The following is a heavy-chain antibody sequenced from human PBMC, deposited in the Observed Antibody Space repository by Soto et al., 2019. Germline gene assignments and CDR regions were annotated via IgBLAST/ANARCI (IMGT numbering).Heavy chain of an antibody. D-gene: IGHD6-6*01. V-gene: IGHV4-30-4*01. CDR2: IYYSGST. CDR1: GGSISSGDYY. CDR3: SRVGSSSAELAFDY. J-gene: IGHJ4*02. Sequence: SETLSLTCIVSGGSISSGDYYWSWIRQPPGKGLEWIGHIYYSGSTYYNPSLKSRLFISVDTSKNQFSLKLNSVTAADTAVYYCSRVGSSSAELAFDYWGQGTLVTVSS.